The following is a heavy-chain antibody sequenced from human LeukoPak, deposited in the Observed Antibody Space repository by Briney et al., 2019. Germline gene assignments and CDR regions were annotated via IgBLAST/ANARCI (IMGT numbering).Heavy chain of an antibody. V-gene: IGHV3-30-3*01. CDR2: ISYDGSNK. J-gene: IGHJ1*01. CDR1: GFTFSSYW. Sequence: PGGSLRLSCAASGFTFSSYWMTWVRQAPGKGLEWVAVISYDGSNKYYADSVKGRFTISRDNSKNTLYLQMNSLRAEDTAVYYCARSRLRPLGALRYFQHWGQGTLVTVSS. CDR3: ARSRLRPLGALRYFQH. D-gene: IGHD5/OR15-5a*01.